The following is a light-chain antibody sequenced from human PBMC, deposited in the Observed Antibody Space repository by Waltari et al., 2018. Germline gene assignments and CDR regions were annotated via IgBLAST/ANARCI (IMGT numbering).Light chain of an antibody. V-gene: IGKV1-5*03. J-gene: IGKJ1*01. CDR1: RSIGRW. Sequence: DIQMTQSPASLPAYVGARVTITCRASRSIGRWLAWYQQKPGKAPKLLISESSIRQNAVPSRFSGSGSGTDFTLTINGLQPDDFAIYYCNQYMSYPWTFGLGTKVEI. CDR3: NQYMSYPWT. CDR2: ESS.